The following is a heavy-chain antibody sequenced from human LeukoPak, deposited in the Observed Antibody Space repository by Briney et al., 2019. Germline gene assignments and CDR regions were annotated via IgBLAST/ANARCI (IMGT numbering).Heavy chain of an antibody. CDR1: GGTFRSYA. Sequence: AASVKVSGKASGGTFRSYAVSWVRQAREQGLEGMGGIIPIFGAVKYAQKLQSRVTITTDESPRTGYMELRSLGSEDTAVYYCARERGYSYGSDAFDIWGQGTMVNVSS. CDR2: IIPIFGAV. CDR3: ARERGYSYGSDAFDI. J-gene: IGHJ3*02. V-gene: IGHV1-69*05. D-gene: IGHD5-18*01.